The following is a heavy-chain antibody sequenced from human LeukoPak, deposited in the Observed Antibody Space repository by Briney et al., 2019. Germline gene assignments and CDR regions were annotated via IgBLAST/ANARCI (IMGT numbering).Heavy chain of an antibody. V-gene: IGHV3-30*02. CDR2: IRHDGSNE. CDR3: AVMVRGVVDY. CDR1: GFTFSTYG. D-gene: IGHD3-10*01. J-gene: IGHJ4*02. Sequence: GGSLRLSCAASGFTFSTYGVHWVRQAPGKGLEWVAFIRHDGSNENYAGSAKGRFTISRDNSKNTLYLQMDSLRPEDTAVYYCAVMVRGVVDYWGQGTLLTVSS.